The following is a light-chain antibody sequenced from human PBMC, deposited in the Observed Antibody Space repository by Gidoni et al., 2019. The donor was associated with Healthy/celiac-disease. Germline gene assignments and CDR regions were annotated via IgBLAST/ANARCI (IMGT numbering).Light chain of an antibody. CDR2: AAS. J-gene: IGKJ3*01. CDR3: QQSYSTPPCT. Sequence: DIQMTQSPSSLSASVGDRVTITCRASQSISSYLNWYQQKPGKAPKLLIYAASSLQSGVPSRFSGSGSGTDFTLTISSLQPEDFATYYCQQSYSTPPCTFXPXTKVDIK. V-gene: IGKV1-39*01. CDR1: QSISSY.